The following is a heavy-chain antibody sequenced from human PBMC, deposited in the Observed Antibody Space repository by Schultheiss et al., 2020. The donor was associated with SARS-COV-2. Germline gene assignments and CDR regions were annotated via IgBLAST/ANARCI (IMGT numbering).Heavy chain of an antibody. CDR2: IYSGGST. D-gene: IGHD3-3*01. CDR3: TTTRTRYYDFWSGYYFDY. V-gene: IGHV3-53*04. J-gene: IGHJ4*02. Sequence: GESLKISCAASGFTFSSYAMSWVRQAPGKGLEWVSAIYSGGSTYYADSVKGRFTISRHNSKNTLYLQMNSLRAEDTAVYYCTTTRTRYYDFWSGYYFDYWGQGTLVTVSS. CDR1: GFTFSSYA.